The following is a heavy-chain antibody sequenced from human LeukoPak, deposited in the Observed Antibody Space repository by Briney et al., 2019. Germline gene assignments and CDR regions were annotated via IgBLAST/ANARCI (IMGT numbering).Heavy chain of an antibody. V-gene: IGHV4-59*01. D-gene: IGHD3-10*01. J-gene: IGHJ3*02. Sequence: SETLSLTCTVSGGSISSYYWRWIRQPPGKGLEWIGYIYYSGSTNYNPSLKSRVTISVDTSKNQFSLKLSSVTAADTAVYYCARSLYYYGSDSFDIWGQGTMVTVSS. CDR1: GGSISSYY. CDR2: IYYSGST. CDR3: ARSLYYYGSDSFDI.